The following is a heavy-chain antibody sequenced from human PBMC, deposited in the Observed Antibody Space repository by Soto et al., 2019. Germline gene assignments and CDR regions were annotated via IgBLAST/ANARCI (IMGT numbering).Heavy chain of an antibody. Sequence: QVQLVQSGAEVKKPGSSVKVSCKASGGTFSSYTISWVRQAPGQGLEWMGRIIPILGIANYAQKFQGRVTITADKSTSTAYMELSSLRSEDTAVYYCARDQPYNWNYIMASYWFDPWGQGTLVTVSS. V-gene: IGHV1-69*08. D-gene: IGHD1-7*01. CDR3: ARDQPYNWNYIMASYWFDP. CDR1: GGTFSSYT. J-gene: IGHJ5*02. CDR2: IIPILGIA.